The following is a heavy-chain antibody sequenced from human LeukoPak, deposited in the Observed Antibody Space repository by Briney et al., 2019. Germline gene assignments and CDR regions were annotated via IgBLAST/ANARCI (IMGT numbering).Heavy chain of an antibody. CDR3: ARAVSLVRAYYGMDV. Sequence: PGGSLRLSCAASGFTLSSYGMHWVRQAPGKGLEWVAVIWYDGSNKYYADSVKGRFTISRDNSKYTLYLQMNSLRAEDTAVYYCARAVSLVRAYYGMDVWGQGTTVTVSS. D-gene: IGHD3-9*01. CDR2: IWYDGSNK. CDR1: GFTLSSYG. V-gene: IGHV3-33*01. J-gene: IGHJ6*02.